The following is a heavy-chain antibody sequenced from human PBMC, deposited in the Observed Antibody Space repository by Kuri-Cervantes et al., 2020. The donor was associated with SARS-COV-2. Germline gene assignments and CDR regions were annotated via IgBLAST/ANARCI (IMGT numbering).Heavy chain of an antibody. V-gene: IGHV1-2*02. CDR1: GYTFTGYY. J-gene: IGHJ3*02. CDR2: INPNSGGT. CDR3: ARGTTGAFDI. Sequence: GGSLRLSCKASGYTFTGYYMHWVRQAPGQGLEWMGWINPNSGGTNYAQKLQGRVTMTTDTSTSTAYMELRSLRSDDTAVYYCARGTTGAFDIWGQGTMVTVSS. D-gene: IGHD1-14*01.